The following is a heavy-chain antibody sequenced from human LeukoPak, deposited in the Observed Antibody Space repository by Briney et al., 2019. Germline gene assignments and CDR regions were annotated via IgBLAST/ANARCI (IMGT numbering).Heavy chain of an antibody. D-gene: IGHD4-17*01. Sequence: SGGSLRLSWAASGFTFSSCEMNWVRQAAGKGLEWVSYISSSGSTICYADSVKGRFTISRDNAKNSLYLQMNSLRAEDTAVYYCAREEQAVTTHWGQGTLVTVSS. CDR1: GFTFSSCE. J-gene: IGHJ4*02. V-gene: IGHV3-48*03. CDR3: AREEQAVTTH. CDR2: ISSSGSTI.